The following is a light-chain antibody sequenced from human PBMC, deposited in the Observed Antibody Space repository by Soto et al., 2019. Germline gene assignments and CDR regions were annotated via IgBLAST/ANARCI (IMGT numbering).Light chain of an antibody. V-gene: IGKV3-11*01. CDR2: AAS. CDR3: QQGNTCPWR. J-gene: IGKJ1*01. Sequence: EIVLTHSPATLSLSPGERATLSCRAIQSVGSSLAWYQQKLGQAPRLLIYAASDRATGIPGRFSGSGSGTDFTLIISSIEPEAFASYYCQQGNTCPWRFGQGTKVDIK. CDR1: QSVGSS.